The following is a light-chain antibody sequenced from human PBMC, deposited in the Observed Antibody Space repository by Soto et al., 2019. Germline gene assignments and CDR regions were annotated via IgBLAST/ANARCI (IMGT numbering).Light chain of an antibody. J-gene: IGKJ1*01. V-gene: IGKV3-20*01. CDR3: QQYGCPAGT. CDR2: GVS. CDR1: QSVSSSY. Sequence: EIVLTQSPGTLSLSPGERATLSCRASQSVSSSYLAWYQQKPGQAPRLLIYGVSSRATGIPDRFSGSGSGTDLPLSISSLEPVDFAGYCCQQYGCPAGTCGRSPEVKIK.